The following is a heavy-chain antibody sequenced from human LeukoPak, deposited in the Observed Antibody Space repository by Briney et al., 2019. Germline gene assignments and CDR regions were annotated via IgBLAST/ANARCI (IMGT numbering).Heavy chain of an antibody. V-gene: IGHV1-18*01. D-gene: IGHD2-2*03. CDR1: GYTFTSYG. CDR2: ISAYNGNT. J-gene: IGHJ3*02. CDR3: ARHLDPTDAFDI. Sequence: GASVKVSCKASGYTFTSYGISWVRQAPGQGLEWMGWISAYNGNTNYAQKLQGRVTMTTDASTSTAYMELRSLSSDDTAVYYCARHLDPTDAFDIWGQGTMVTVSS.